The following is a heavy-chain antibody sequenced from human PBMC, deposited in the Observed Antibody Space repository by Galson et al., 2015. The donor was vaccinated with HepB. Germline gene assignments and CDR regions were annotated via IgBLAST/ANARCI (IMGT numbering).Heavy chain of an antibody. CDR3: AREIAAAAGGWFDP. V-gene: IGHV1-69*04. J-gene: IGHJ5*02. CDR1: GGTFSSYT. CDR2: IIPILGIA. D-gene: IGHD6-13*01. Sequence: SVKVSCKASGGTFSSYTISWVRQAPGQGLEWMGRIIPILGIANYAQKFQGRVTITADKSTGTAYMELSSLRSEDTAVYYCAREIAAAAGGWFDPWGQGTLVTVSS.